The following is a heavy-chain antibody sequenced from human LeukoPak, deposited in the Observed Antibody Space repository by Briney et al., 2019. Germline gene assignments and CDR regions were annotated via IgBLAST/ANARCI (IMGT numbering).Heavy chain of an antibody. J-gene: IGHJ4*02. V-gene: IGHV3-23*01. Sequence: QSGGSLRLSCAASGFTFSSYAMSWVRQAPGKGLEWVSAISGSGGSTYYADSVKGRFTISRDNSKNTLYLRMNSLRAEDTAVYYCAKDSFIPDYYDSSGHYYFDYWGQGTLVTVSS. D-gene: IGHD3-22*01. CDR2: ISGSGGST. CDR3: AKDSFIPDYYDSSGHYYFDY. CDR1: GFTFSSYA.